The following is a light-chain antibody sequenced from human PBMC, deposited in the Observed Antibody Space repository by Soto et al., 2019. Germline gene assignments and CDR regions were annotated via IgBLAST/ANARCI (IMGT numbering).Light chain of an antibody. J-gene: IGKJ1*01. V-gene: IGKV1-39*01. CDR1: QSISIY. CDR2: AAT. Sequence: IQLPHSPSSLSAFTGGRVTLTCRASQSISIYLNWYQKKPGKAPRLLIYAATRLQSGVPSRFSGGGSGADFTLTVSSLQPEDFATYYCQQSYITPHTFGQGTKVDI. CDR3: QQSYITPHT.